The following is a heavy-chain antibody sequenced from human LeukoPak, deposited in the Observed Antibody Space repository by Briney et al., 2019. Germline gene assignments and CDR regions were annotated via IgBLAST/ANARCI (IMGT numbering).Heavy chain of an antibody. CDR2: IIPIFGTA. J-gene: IGHJ4*02. Sequence: ASVKVSCKASGGTFSSYAISWVRQAPGQGLEWMGGIIPIFGTANYAQKFQGRVTITADKSTSTAYMELSSLRSEDTAVHYCAREGIYDRFDYWGQGTLVTVSS. CDR3: AREGIYDRFDY. V-gene: IGHV1-69*06. CDR1: GGTFSSYA. D-gene: IGHD5/OR15-5a*01.